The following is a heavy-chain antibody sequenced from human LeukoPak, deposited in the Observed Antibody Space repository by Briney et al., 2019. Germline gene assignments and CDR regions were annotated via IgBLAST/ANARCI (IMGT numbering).Heavy chain of an antibody. Sequence: GGSLRLSCTAPGFTFSSYAIHWIRQAPGKGLEWVALVWHDGSNRYYADSVKGRFTISRDNSKNTVHLQMNSLRAEDTAEYYCARELFGSGSCPDYWGQGTLVTVSS. J-gene: IGHJ4*02. V-gene: IGHV3-33*01. CDR1: GFTFSSYA. CDR2: VWHDGSNR. CDR3: ARELFGSGSCPDY. D-gene: IGHD3-10*01.